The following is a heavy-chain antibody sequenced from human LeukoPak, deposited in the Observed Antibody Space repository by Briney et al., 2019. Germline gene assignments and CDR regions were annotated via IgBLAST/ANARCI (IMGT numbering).Heavy chain of an antibody. D-gene: IGHD4/OR15-4a*01. CDR3: ARDLSLGRHEYGEPFDY. J-gene: IGHJ4*02. Sequence: VASVKVSCETSGYTFINYGISLVRQAPGQGPEWMGWISGYSGNTNYVQKFQGRITTTTDTSTSTAYMELRSLRSDDTAVYYCARDLSLGRHEYGEPFDYWGQGTMVTVSS. V-gene: IGHV1-18*01. CDR2: ISGYSGNT. CDR1: GYTFINYG.